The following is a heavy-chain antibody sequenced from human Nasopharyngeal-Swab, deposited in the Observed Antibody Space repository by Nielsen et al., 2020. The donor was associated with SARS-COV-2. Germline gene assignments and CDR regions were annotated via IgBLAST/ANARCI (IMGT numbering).Heavy chain of an antibody. CDR2: IFSNDEK. Sequence: SGPTLVKPTETLTLTCTVSGFSLSNARMGVSWIRQPPGKALEWLAHIFSNDEKSYSTSLKSRLTISKDTSKSQVVLTMTNMDPVDTATYYCARISSYCSSTSCYVYYYYYGMDVWGQGTTVAVSS. V-gene: IGHV2-26*01. CDR1: GFSLSNARMG. CDR3: ARISSYCSSTSCYVYYYYYGMDV. J-gene: IGHJ6*02. D-gene: IGHD2-2*01.